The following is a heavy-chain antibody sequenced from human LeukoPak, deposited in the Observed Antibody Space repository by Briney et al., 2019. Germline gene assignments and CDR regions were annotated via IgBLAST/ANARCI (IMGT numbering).Heavy chain of an antibody. V-gene: IGHV4-31*02. CDR1: GGAINSGGFY. D-gene: IGHD3-22*01. Sequence: SQTLSLTCYVSGGAINSGGFYWSWIRLHPGKGLKWIGSIYYGGTYYYNPSLKSQLIMSVDTSQNQFSLKLTSVTAADTAVYYCARGGSGYPVDYWGQGTLVTVSS. CDR3: ARGGSGYPVDY. CDR2: IYYGGTY. J-gene: IGHJ4*02.